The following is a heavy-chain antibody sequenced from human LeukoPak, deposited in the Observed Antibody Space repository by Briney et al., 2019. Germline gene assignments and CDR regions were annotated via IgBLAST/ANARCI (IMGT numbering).Heavy chain of an antibody. CDR3: ARQDRDGSQTRGYYLHY. CDR2: IYPGDSET. Sequence: GESLKISCEATGYSFANYWIGWVRQMPGKGLEWVGLIYPGDSETTYSPSFQGQVTISADKSINTAYLQWSSLKASDTATYYCARQDRDGSQTRGYYLHYWGQGSLVTVSS. V-gene: IGHV5-51*01. J-gene: IGHJ4*02. CDR1: GYSFANYW. D-gene: IGHD1-26*01.